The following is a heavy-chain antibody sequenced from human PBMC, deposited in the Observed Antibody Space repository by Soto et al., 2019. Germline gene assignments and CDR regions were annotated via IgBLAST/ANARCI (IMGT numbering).Heavy chain of an antibody. Sequence: GGSLRLSCAASGFTFSSYGMHWVRQAPGKGLEWVAVIWYDGSNKYYADSVKGRFTISRDNSKNTLYLQMNSLRAEDTAVYYCARAGRSGYSSFEGFDYWGQGTLVTVSS. CDR1: GFTFSSYG. J-gene: IGHJ4*02. V-gene: IGHV3-33*01. CDR3: ARAGRSGYSSFEGFDY. D-gene: IGHD6-13*01. CDR2: IWYDGSNK.